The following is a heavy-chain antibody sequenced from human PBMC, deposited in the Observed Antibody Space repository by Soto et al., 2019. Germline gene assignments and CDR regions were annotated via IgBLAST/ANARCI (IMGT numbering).Heavy chain of an antibody. D-gene: IGHD4-17*01. V-gene: IGHV4-31*03. CDR1: GGSINDGSYH. Sequence: SETLSLTCTVSGGSINDGSYHWSWLRQHPGKGLEFIGYIFYTGSKYHNPSLETRVTMSADTSNNEVSLRLHSLTAAYTAVYYCARLDYGVSAFDLWGRGTLVTVSS. CDR3: ARLDYGVSAFDL. J-gene: IGHJ4*02. CDR2: IFYTGSK.